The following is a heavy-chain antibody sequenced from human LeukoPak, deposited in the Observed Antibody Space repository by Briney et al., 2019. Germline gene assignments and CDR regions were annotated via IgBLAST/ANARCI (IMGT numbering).Heavy chain of an antibody. Sequence: SETLSLTCTVSGGSISSYYWSWIRQPAGKGLEWIGRIYTSGSTNYNPSLKSRVPMSVDTSKNQFSLKLSSVTAADTAVYYCARLVVVAANGGYYFDYWGQGTLVTVSS. V-gene: IGHV4-4*07. CDR3: ARLVVVAANGGYYFDY. J-gene: IGHJ4*02. CDR1: GGSISSYY. D-gene: IGHD2-15*01. CDR2: IYTSGST.